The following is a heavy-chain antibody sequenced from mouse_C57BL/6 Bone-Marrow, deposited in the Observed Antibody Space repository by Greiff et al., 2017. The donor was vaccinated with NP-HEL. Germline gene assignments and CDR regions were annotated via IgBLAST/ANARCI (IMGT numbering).Heavy chain of an antibody. CDR3: ARFGIKHYFDY. CDR2: ILPGSGST. CDR1: GYTFTGYW. D-gene: IGHD2-4*01. Sequence: LQESGASVKLSCKATGYTFTGYWIEWVKQRPGHGLEWIGEILPGSGSTNYNEKFKGKATFTADTSSNTAYMQLSSLTTEDSAIYYCARFGIKHYFDYWGQGTTLTVSS. V-gene: IGHV1-9*01. J-gene: IGHJ2*01.